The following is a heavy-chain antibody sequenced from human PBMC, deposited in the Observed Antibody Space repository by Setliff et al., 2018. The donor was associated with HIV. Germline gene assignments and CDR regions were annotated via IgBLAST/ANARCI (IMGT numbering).Heavy chain of an antibody. CDR1: GYTFTNFY. D-gene: IGHD1-26*01. CDR2: INPSGGST. CDR3: ARGGQYSGDYLPRDYYMDV. V-gene: IGHV1-46*01. J-gene: IGHJ6*03. Sequence: AASVKVSCKASGYTFTNFYIHWVRQAPGQGLEWLGMINPSGGSTTYAQKFQGRVTMTSDMSTSTVYMDLSSLGSEDTAMYYCARGGQYSGDYLPRDYYMDVWGKGTTVTVSS.